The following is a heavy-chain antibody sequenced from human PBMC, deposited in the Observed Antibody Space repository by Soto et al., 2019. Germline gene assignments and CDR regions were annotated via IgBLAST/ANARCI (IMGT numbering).Heavy chain of an antibody. D-gene: IGHD7-27*01. J-gene: IGHJ3*02. CDR1: GFSLSTSGMC. Sequence: SGPTLVNPTQTLTLTCTFSGFSLSTSGMCVSWIRQPPGKALEWLARIDWDDDKYYSTSLKTRLTISKDTSKNQVVLTMTNMDPVDTATYYCAILALTESIHDAFDIWGQGTMVTVSS. CDR2: IDWDDDK. V-gene: IGHV2-70*11. CDR3: AILALTESIHDAFDI.